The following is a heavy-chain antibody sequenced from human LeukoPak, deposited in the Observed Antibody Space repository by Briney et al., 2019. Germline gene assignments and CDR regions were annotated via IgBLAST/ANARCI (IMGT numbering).Heavy chain of an antibody. CDR2: ISGSGGST. Sequence: GGSLRLSCVASGFTFSSYAMSWVRQAPGKGLEWVSVISGSGGSTYYADSVKGRFTISRDNAKNSLYLQMNSLRAEDTAVYYCARTEDSSGYYYSYSFDYWGQGTLVTVSS. D-gene: IGHD3-22*01. CDR1: GFTFSSYA. CDR3: ARTEDSSGYYYSYSFDY. V-gene: IGHV3-23*01. J-gene: IGHJ4*02.